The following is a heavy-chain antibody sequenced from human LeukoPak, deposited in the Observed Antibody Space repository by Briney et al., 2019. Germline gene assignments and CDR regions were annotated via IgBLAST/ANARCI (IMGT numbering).Heavy chain of an antibody. Sequence: PGGTLRLSCAASGFTFSSYSTNWVRAAPGKGLEWVSSIRSSSYIYYADSVKGRFTISRDNAKNSLYLQMNSLRDEDTAVYYCAREDCRSTSCYNRRENYYYYYGMDVWGQGTTVTVSS. CDR1: GFTFSSYS. D-gene: IGHD2-2*02. CDR3: AREDCRSTSCYNRRENYYYYYGMDV. CDR2: IRSSSYI. J-gene: IGHJ6*02. V-gene: IGHV3-21*01.